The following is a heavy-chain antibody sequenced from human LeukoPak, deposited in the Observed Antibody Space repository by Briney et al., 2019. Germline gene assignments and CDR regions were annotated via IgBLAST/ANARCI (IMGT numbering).Heavy chain of an antibody. V-gene: IGHV4-34*01. CDR3: AREGATYNWFDP. J-gene: IGHJ5*02. D-gene: IGHD1-26*01. Sequence: SETLSLTCAVYGGSFSGYYWSWIRQAPGKGLEWIGEINHSGSTNYNPSLKSRVTISVDTSKNQFSLKLSSVTAADTAVYYCAREGATYNWFDPWGQGTLVTVSS. CDR1: GGSFSGYY. CDR2: INHSGST.